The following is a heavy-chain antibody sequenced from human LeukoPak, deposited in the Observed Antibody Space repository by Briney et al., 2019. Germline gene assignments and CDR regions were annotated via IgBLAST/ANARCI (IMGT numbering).Heavy chain of an antibody. J-gene: IGHJ6*02. V-gene: IGHV5-51*01. CDR3: ARTYCSSTSCYPPYYYGMDV. Sequence: GELLKISCKGSGYSFTCYWIGCVRQMPGKGVGWMGIIYPGDSDTRYSPSFQGQVTISAYKSISTAYLQWSSLKASDTAMYYCARTYCSSTSCYPPYYYGMDVWGQGTTVTVSS. CDR1: GYSFTCYW. D-gene: IGHD2-2*01. CDR2: IYPGDSDT.